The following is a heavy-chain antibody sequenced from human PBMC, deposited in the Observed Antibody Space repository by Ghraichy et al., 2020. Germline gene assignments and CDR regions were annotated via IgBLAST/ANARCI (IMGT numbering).Heavy chain of an antibody. CDR3: VRDDPAAPGTFDY. J-gene: IGHJ4*02. Sequence: GGSLRLSCVASGFIFSDHYMDWVRQAPGKGLEWVGRIRNRANGYTTEYAASVKGRFTISRDDSKNSVYLQMNSLKTEDTAVYYCVRDDPAAPGTFDYWGQGTLVTVSS. V-gene: IGHV3-72*01. CDR2: IRNRANGYTT. CDR1: GFIFSDHY. D-gene: IGHD6-13*01.